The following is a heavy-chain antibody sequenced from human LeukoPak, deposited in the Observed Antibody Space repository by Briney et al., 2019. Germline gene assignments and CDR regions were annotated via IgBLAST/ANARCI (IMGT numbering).Heavy chain of an antibody. Sequence: GESLKIPCKGFGYIFTTYWIGWVRQMPGKGLEWMGIIYPGDSDTRYSPSFQGQVTISADKSITTAYLQWSSLKASDTAMYCCARGPNYGNCDSCGRGTLVTVSS. J-gene: IGHJ4*02. V-gene: IGHV5-51*01. CDR1: GYIFTTYW. D-gene: IGHD4/OR15-4a*01. CDR2: IYPGDSDT. CDR3: ARGPNYGNCDS.